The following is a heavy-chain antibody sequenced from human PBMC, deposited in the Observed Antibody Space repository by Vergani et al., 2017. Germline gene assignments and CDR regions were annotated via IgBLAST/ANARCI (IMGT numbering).Heavy chain of an antibody. CDR3: AEVGTSSNRDYFDY. J-gene: IGHJ4*02. Sequence: QVQLVQSGAEVKKPGASVKVSCKASGYTFTDYFMHWVRQAPGQGLEWMGWINPNSGGTNYAQKFQGRVTMTRDTSISTAYMELSNLRADDTAVYYWAEVGTSSNRDYFDYWGQGTLVTVSS. CDR1: GYTFTDYF. CDR2: INPNSGGT. V-gene: IGHV1-2*02. D-gene: IGHD2-2*01.